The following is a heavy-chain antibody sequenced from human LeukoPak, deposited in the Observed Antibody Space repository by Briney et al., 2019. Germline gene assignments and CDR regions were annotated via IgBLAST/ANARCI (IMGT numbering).Heavy chain of an antibody. CDR3: ARGTTKGYYYDSSGYYTK. CDR2: IYYSGRA. D-gene: IGHD3-22*01. J-gene: IGHJ4*02. V-gene: IGHV4-59*12. Sequence: SETLSLTCNVSGGSINSYYWGWLRQPPGKRLELIGYIYYSGRANYNPSLKSRVTISVDTSTNQISLKLTSLTAADTAVYFCARGTTKGYYYDSSGYYTKWGQGTLVTVSS. CDR1: GGSINSYY.